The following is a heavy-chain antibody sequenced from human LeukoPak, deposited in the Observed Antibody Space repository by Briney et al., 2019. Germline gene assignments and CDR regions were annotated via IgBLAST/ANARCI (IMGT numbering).Heavy chain of an antibody. J-gene: IGHJ4*02. Sequence: GGSLRLSFAASGFTFISYAMSWVRQAPGKGLEWVSAISGSGGSTYYADSVKGRFTISRDNSKNTLYLQMNSLRAEDTAVYYCAKDSGSYLFDYWGQGTLVTVSS. D-gene: IGHD1-26*01. CDR2: ISGSGGST. CDR1: GFTFISYA. CDR3: AKDSGSYLFDY. V-gene: IGHV3-23*01.